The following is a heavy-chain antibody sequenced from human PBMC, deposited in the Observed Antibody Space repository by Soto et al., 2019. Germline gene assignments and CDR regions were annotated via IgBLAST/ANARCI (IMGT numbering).Heavy chain of an antibody. Sequence: PGGSLRLSCAASGFTFSSYAMSWVRQSPRKGLEWVSAISGSGYSTYYADSVKGRFTISRDNSKNTLYLQMNSLRAEDTAVYYCAKGEDYSSSSFYYYYGMDVWGQGTTVTVSS. CDR3: AKGEDYSSSSFYYYYGMDV. V-gene: IGHV3-23*01. D-gene: IGHD6-6*01. CDR2: ISGSGYST. CDR1: GFTFSSYA. J-gene: IGHJ6*02.